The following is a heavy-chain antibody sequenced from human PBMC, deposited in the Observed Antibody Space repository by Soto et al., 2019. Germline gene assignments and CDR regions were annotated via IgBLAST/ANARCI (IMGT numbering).Heavy chain of an antibody. D-gene: IGHD2-2*01. CDR3: ARDGQLPEIDYYYGMDV. Sequence: GGYLRLSCADSGFTFSSYCMNWVRQAPGKGLEWVSSISSSSSYIYYADSVKGRFTISRDNAKNSLYLQMNSLRAEDTAVYYCARDGQLPEIDYYYGMDVWGQGTTVTVSS. CDR1: GFTFSSYC. V-gene: IGHV3-21*01. CDR2: ISSSSSYI. J-gene: IGHJ6*02.